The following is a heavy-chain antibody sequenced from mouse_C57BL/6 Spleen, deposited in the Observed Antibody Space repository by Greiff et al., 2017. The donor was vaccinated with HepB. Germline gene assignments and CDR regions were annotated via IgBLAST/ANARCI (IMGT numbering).Heavy chain of an antibody. J-gene: IGHJ4*01. CDR3: ARGGIWNAMDY. D-gene: IGHD1-1*02. Sequence: VQLQQSGAELVKPGASVKISCKASGYAFSSYWMNWVKQRPGKGLEWIGQIYPGDGDTNYNGKFKGKATLTADKSSSTAYMQLSSLTSEDSAVYFCARGGIWNAMDYWGQGTSVTVSS. CDR1: GYAFSSYW. CDR2: IYPGDGDT. V-gene: IGHV1-80*01.